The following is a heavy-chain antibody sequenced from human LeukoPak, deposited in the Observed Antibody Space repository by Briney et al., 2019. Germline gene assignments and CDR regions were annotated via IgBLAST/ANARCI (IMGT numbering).Heavy chain of an antibody. CDR3: ARADTAMVRYAFDI. CDR1: GGSISIYY. Sequence: SETLSLTCTVSGGSISIYYWSWIRQPPGKGLEWIGYIYYSGSTNYNPSLKSRVTISVDTSKNQFSLKLSSVTAADTAVYYCARADTAMVRYAFDIWGQGTMVTVSS. J-gene: IGHJ3*02. CDR2: IYYSGST. D-gene: IGHD5-18*01. V-gene: IGHV4-59*01.